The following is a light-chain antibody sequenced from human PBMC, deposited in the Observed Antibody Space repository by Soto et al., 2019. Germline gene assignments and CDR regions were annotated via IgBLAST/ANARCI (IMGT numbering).Light chain of an antibody. J-gene: IGKJ4*01. Sequence: DFPMTQSPSSLSASVGDSATSXXRSSQGVSSNLQWYQQKPGRAPKLXRHSASTLQSGGPSRFTGTRSGTDFTLTISSLQPEDFATYFCQQTSTTPLTFGGGTKVEIK. CDR2: SAS. CDR3: QQTSTTPLT. CDR1: QGVSSN. V-gene: IGKV1-39*01.